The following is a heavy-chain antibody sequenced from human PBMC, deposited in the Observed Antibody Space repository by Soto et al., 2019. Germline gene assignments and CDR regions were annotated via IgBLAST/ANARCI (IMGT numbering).Heavy chain of an antibody. Sequence: SLTCIVSGGSFSPNYWAWIRQPPGKGLEWVGYIYYSGTTYYNPSLKSRVTISVDRSKNQFSLKLSSVTAADTAVYYCARHISVDYFYYWGQGAMLTVSS. V-gene: IGHV4-59*04. J-gene: IGHJ4*02. CDR2: IYYSGTT. CDR3: ARHISVDYFYY. CDR1: GGSFSPNY.